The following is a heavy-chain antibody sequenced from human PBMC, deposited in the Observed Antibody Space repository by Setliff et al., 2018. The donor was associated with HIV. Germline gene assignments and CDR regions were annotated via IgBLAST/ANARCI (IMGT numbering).Heavy chain of an antibody. D-gene: IGHD2-15*01. Sequence: PGGSLRLSCAASGFTFSTYAMSWVRQAPGKGLAWVSAISAGGGSTYYAYSVKGRFTISRDNSKNTLYLQMNSLRAEDTAAYYCAKDQAVVTPRYDAFDIWGQGTMVTVSS. CDR2: ISAGGGST. V-gene: IGHV3-23*01. J-gene: IGHJ3*02. CDR1: GFTFSTYA. CDR3: AKDQAVVTPRYDAFDI.